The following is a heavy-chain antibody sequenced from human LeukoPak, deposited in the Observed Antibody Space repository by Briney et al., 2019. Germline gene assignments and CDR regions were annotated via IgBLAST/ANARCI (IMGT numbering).Heavy chain of an antibody. CDR2: ISSSSSTI. CDR1: GFTFSSYS. Sequence: GGSLRLSCAASGFTFSSYSMNWARQAPGKGLEWVSYISSSSSTIYYADSVKGRFTISRDNAKNSLYLQMNSLRAEDTAVYYCARDDGRGRSSWSLYYYYGLDVWGQGTTVTVSS. J-gene: IGHJ6*02. D-gene: IGHD6-13*01. CDR3: ARDDGRGRSSWSLYYYYGLDV. V-gene: IGHV3-48*04.